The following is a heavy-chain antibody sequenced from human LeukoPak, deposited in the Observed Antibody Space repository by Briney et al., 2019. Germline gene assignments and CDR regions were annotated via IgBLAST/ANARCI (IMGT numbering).Heavy chain of an antibody. V-gene: IGHV4-39*01. CDR2: IYYSGST. CDR1: GGSISSSSYY. Sequence: SETLSLTCTVSGGSISSSSYYWGWIRQPPGKGLEWIGSIYYSGSTYYNPSLKSRVTISVDTSKNQFSLKLSSVTAADTAVYYCARQLNLYGSGSYHNYFDYWGQGTLVTVSS. CDR3: ARQLNLYGSGSYHNYFDY. J-gene: IGHJ4*02. D-gene: IGHD3-10*01.